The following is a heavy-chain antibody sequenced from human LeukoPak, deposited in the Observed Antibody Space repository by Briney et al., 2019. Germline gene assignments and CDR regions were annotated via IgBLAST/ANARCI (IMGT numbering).Heavy chain of an antibody. CDR1: SGSISNYY. D-gene: IGHD3-22*01. CDR3: VRDVNYYDSSGKIDY. V-gene: IGHV4-59*12. Sequence: SETLSLTCTVSSGSISNYYWNWIRQPPGKGLEWIGYIYYSGSTNYNPSLKSRVTISVDTSKNQFSLKLSSVTAADTAVYYCVRDVNYYDSSGKIDYWGQGTLVAVSS. CDR2: IYYSGST. J-gene: IGHJ4*02.